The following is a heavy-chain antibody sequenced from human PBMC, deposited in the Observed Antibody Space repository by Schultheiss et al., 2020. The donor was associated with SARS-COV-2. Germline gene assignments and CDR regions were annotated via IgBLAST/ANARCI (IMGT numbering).Heavy chain of an antibody. J-gene: IGHJ6*02. V-gene: IGHV3-48*03. Sequence: GGSLRLSCAASGFTFSSYEMNWVRQAPGKGLEWVSYISSSGSTIYYADSVKGRFTISRDNSKNSLYLQMNSLRAEDTAVYYCARDRGIAAAGPYYYYGMDVWGQGTPVTVSS. D-gene: IGHD6-13*01. CDR3: ARDRGIAAAGPYYYYGMDV. CDR2: ISSSGSTI. CDR1: GFTFSSYE.